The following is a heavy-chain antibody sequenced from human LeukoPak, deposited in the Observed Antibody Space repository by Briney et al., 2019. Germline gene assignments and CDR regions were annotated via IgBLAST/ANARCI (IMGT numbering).Heavy chain of an antibody. CDR3: ATGAGNPQGTIVGYYYYYMDV. CDR1: GYTFTDYY. Sequence: ASVKVSCKASGYTFTDYYMHWVQQAPGKGLEWMGRVDPEDGETIYAEKFQGRVTITADTSTDTAYMELSSLRSEDTAVYYCATGAGNPQGTIVGYYYYYMDVWGKGTTVTVSS. CDR2: VDPEDGET. J-gene: IGHJ6*03. V-gene: IGHV1-69-2*01. D-gene: IGHD2-21*01.